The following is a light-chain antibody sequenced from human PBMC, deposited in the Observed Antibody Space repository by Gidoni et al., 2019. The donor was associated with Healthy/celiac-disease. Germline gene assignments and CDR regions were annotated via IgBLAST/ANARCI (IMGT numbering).Light chain of an antibody. J-gene: IGLJ2*01. Sequence: QSVLTQPPSVSGAPGQRVTISCTGSSSNIGAGYDVHWYQQLPGPAPKLLIYGNSNRPSGVPDRFSGSKSGTSASLAITGLQAEDEADYYCQSYDSSRSVVFGGGTKLTVL. CDR1: SSNIGAGYD. V-gene: IGLV1-40*01. CDR3: QSYDSSRSVV. CDR2: GNS.